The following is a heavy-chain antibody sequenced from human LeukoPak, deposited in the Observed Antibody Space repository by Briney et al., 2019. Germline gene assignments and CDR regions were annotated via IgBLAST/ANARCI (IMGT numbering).Heavy chain of an antibody. Sequence: GASVEVSCKASGYIFTSYYIHWVRQAPGQGLEWMGIINPSSDSTNYAQNFQGRVTMTRDTFTSTVYMELSSLRSEDTAVYYCARDLGYKSAFDIWGQGTMVTVSS. CDR1: GYIFTSYY. J-gene: IGHJ3*02. D-gene: IGHD2-2*02. CDR3: ARDLGYKSAFDI. CDR2: INPSSDST. V-gene: IGHV1-46*01.